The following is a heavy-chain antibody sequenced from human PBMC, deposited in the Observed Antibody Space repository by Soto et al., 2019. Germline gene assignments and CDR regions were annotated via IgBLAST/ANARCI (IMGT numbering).Heavy chain of an antibody. V-gene: IGHV1-46*01. CDR1: GYSFTIYC. CDR2: TSPSGGST. Sequence: GAPMPVSCEAAGYSFTIYCRHWVRPAHSKGLEWMGMTSPSGGSTSDAQKFQGRVTMTRDTSTSTVYMELSSLRSEDTAVYYCARDPPRLRFHPVHPHAIAVADDYWGQGTLGTIS. J-gene: IGHJ4*02. CDR3: ARDPPRLRFHPVHPHAIAVADDY. D-gene: IGHD6-19*01.